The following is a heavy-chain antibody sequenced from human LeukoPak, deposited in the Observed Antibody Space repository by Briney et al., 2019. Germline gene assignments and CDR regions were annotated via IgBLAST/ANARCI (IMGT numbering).Heavy chain of an antibody. CDR3: ARDLPIGYYYYMDV. V-gene: IGHV4-4*07. Sequence: SETLSLTCTVSGGSISSYYWSWIRQPAGKGLEWIGRIYTSGSTNYNPSPKSRVTMSVDTSKNQFSLKLSSVTAADTAVYYCARDLPIGYYYYMDVWGKGTTVTVSS. J-gene: IGHJ6*03. CDR2: IYTSGST. D-gene: IGHD1-26*01. CDR1: GGSISSYY.